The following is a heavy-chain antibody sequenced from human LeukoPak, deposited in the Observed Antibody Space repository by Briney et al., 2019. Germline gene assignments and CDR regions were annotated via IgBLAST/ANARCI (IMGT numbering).Heavy chain of an antibody. V-gene: IGHV4-34*01. CDR1: GGSFSGYY. Sequence: SETLSLTCAVYGGSFSGYYWSWIRQPPGKGLEWIGEINHSGSTNYTPSLKSRVTISVDTSKNQFSLKLSSVTAADPAVYYCARVRFGELVTWDLHDYWGQGTLVTVSS. CDR2: INHSGST. CDR3: ARVRFGELVTWDLHDY. J-gene: IGHJ4*02. D-gene: IGHD3-10*01.